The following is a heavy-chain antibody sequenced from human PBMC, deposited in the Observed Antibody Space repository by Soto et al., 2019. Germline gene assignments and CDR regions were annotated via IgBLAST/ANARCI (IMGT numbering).Heavy chain of an antibody. J-gene: IGHJ4*02. D-gene: IGHD3-22*01. CDR2: FDPEDGET. V-gene: IGHV1-24*01. Sequence: ASVKVSCKVSGYTLTELSMHWVRQAPGKGLEWMGGFDPEDGETIYAQKFQGRVTMTEDTSTDTAYMELSSLRSEDTAVYYCATERTYYYDSSGYSYYFDYWGQGTLVTVSS. CDR1: GYTLTELS. CDR3: ATERTYYYDSSGYSYYFDY.